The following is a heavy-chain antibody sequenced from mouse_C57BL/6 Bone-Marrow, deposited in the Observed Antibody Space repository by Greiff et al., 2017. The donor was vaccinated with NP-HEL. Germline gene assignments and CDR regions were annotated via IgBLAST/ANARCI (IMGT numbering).Heavy chain of an antibody. V-gene: IGHV3-6*01. CDR1: GYSITSGYY. D-gene: IGHD1-1*01. J-gene: IGHJ1*03. Sequence: EVQLVESGPGLVKPSQSLSLTCSVTGYSITSGYYWNWIRQFPGNKLEWMGYISYDGSNNYNPSLKNRISITRDTSKNQFFLKLNSVTTEDTATYYCARDRGYYYGSSYGYWYFDVWGTGTTVTVSS. CDR2: ISYDGSN. CDR3: ARDRGYYYGSSYGYWYFDV.